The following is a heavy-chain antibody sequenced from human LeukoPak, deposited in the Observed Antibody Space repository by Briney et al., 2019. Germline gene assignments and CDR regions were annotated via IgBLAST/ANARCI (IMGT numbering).Heavy chain of an antibody. Sequence: GASVKVSCKASGYTFTGYGISWVRQAPGQGLEWMGWISVYNGNTNYAQKLQGRVTMTTDTSTSTAYMELRSLRSDDTAVYYCASPYCSGGTCYAHDAFDIWGQGTMVTVSS. D-gene: IGHD2-15*01. J-gene: IGHJ3*02. CDR3: ASPYCSGGTCYAHDAFDI. CDR1: GYTFTGYG. CDR2: ISVYNGNT. V-gene: IGHV1-18*01.